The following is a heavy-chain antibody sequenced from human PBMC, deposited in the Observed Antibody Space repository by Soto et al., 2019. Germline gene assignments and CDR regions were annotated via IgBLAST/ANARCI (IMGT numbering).Heavy chain of an antibody. J-gene: IGHJ6*02. CDR3: ARGDSTDCSNGVCSFFFNHDMDV. CDR1: GYSFTDYH. V-gene: IGHV1-2*04. D-gene: IGHD2-8*01. CDR2: INPKSGGT. Sequence: GASVKVSCKASGYSFTDYHIHWVRQAPGQGLEWLGRINPKSGGTSTAQKFQGWVTMTTDTSISTASMELTRLTSDGTAIYYCARGDSTDCSNGVCSFFFNHDMDVWGQGTTVTVS.